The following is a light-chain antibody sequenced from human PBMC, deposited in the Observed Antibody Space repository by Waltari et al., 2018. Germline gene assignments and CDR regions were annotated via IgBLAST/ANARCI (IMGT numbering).Light chain of an antibody. J-gene: IGKJ1*01. Sequence: EVVMTQSQATLYVSPGERANLSCRARQRIASNLAWYQQQPGQPPRPLIYGASTRATGIPDRFSGSASGSELTATEFTLTISSLQSDDSAVYYCQQSNTLPTFGQGTKVEIK. CDR3: QQSNTLPT. CDR2: GAS. V-gene: IGKV3-15*01. CDR1: QRIASN.